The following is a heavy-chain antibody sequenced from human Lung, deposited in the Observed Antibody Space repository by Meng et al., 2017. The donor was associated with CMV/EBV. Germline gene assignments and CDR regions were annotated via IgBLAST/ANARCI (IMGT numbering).Heavy chain of an antibody. CDR1: GFTFSSYG. CDR2: IRYDGSNK. V-gene: IGHV3-30*02. J-gene: IGHJ6*02. Sequence: SCAASGFTFSSYGMHWVRQAPGKGLEWVAIIRYDGSNKYYADSVKGRFTISRDNSKNTLYLQMNSLRAEDTAVYYCAKDGRGYSYGYGMDVWGQGXTVTVSS. D-gene: IGHD5-18*01. CDR3: AKDGRGYSYGYGMDV.